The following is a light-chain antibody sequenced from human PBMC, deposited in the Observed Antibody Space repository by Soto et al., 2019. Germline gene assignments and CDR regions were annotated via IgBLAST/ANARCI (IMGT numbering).Light chain of an antibody. CDR1: QSIRHY. CDR2: GAS. V-gene: IGKV1-5*01. Sequence: DIQMTQSPPTLSASVGDRVTITCRASQSIRHYLAWYQQMPGKAPKLLIYGASTLQSGVPSRFSGSGSGTEFTLTLSSLQPDDFGTYFSPHHNSYSQTFGQGTKVEI. J-gene: IGKJ1*01. CDR3: PHHNSYSQT.